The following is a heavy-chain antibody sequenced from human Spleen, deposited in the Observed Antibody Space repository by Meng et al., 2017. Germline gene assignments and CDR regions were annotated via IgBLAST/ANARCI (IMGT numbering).Heavy chain of an antibody. Sequence: SETLSLTCNISGGSVISGSYYWSWIRQPPGKGLEWIGYMYFTGTTNYSPSLKSRVTISVDTSKKQLALKMNSVTAADTAVYYCARGHYDGYFDSWGQGTLVTVSS. J-gene: IGHJ4*02. CDR3: ARGHYDGYFDS. D-gene: IGHD3-22*01. V-gene: IGHV4-61*01. CDR2: MYFTGTT. CDR1: GGSVISGSYY.